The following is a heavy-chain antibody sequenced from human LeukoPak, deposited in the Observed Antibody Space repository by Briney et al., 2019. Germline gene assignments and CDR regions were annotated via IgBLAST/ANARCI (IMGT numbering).Heavy chain of an antibody. CDR1: GGSISSGSYY. CDR3: ARGGSGWPRGAMDV. J-gene: IGHJ6*03. CDR2: IYTSGST. V-gene: IGHV4-61*02. D-gene: IGHD6-19*01. Sequence: TSETLSLTCTVSGGSISSGSYYWSWIRQPAGKGLEWIGRIYTSGSTNYNPSLKGRVTISVDTSKNQFSLKLSSVTAADTAVYYCARGGSGWPRGAMDVWGKGTTVTVSS.